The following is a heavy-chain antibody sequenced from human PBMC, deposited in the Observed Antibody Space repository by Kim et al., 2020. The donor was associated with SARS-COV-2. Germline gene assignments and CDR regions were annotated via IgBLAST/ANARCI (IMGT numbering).Heavy chain of an antibody. V-gene: IGHV4-30-4*01. Sequence: SETLSLTCTVSGASISNGDYYWSWIRQPPGKGLEWIGCIYYSGRTSYNPSLKSRLTISVDTSQNQFSLKLSSVTAADTAVYYCARDLYDPDDAFDIWGQGTLVTVSS. J-gene: IGHJ3*02. CDR2: IYYSGRT. CDR3: ARDLYDPDDAFDI. CDR1: GASISNGDYY. D-gene: IGHD2-2*02.